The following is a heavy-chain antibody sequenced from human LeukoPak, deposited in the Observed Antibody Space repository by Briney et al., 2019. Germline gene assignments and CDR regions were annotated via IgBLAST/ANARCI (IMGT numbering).Heavy chain of an antibody. V-gene: IGHV3-7*01. D-gene: IGHD3-22*01. CDR2: IKQDGSEK. Sequence: GGSLRLSCAASGFTFSSYAMSRVRQAPGKGLEWVANIKQDGSEKYYVDSVKGRFTISRDNAKNSLYLQMNSLRAEDTAVYYCARTGEYYYDSSGYYVGGYYFDYWGQGTLVTVSS. CDR3: ARTGEYYYDSSGYYVGGYYFDY. J-gene: IGHJ4*02. CDR1: GFTFSSYA.